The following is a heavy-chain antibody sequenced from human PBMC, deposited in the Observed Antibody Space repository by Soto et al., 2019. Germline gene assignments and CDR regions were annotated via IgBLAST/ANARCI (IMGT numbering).Heavy chain of an antibody. Sequence: SETLSLTCTVSGSSISSSGYYWGCIRQPPGRGLEWIGSLYYNVGTYYNPSLKSRVTISADTSANQFSLMLNSVTAADTAIYYCARLPSRHWVDDWGQGTLVTVSS. CDR3: ARLPSRHWVDD. CDR1: GSSISSSGYY. V-gene: IGHV4-39*01. J-gene: IGHJ5*02. CDR2: LYYNVGT.